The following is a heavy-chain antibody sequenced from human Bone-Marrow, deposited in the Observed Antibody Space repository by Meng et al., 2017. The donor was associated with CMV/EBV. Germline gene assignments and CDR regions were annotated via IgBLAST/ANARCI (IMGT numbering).Heavy chain of an antibody. J-gene: IGHJ6*02. V-gene: IGHV3-9*03. CDR2: ISWDSGTI. Sequence: SLKISCAASGFTFGDYAMHWVRQLPGKGLEWVSGISWDSGTIDYADSVKGRFTISRDNAKKTLYLQMNSLRADDMALYFCARSHPNFYYGMDVWGQGTTVTVSS. CDR1: GFTFGDYA. CDR3: ARSHPNFYYGMDV.